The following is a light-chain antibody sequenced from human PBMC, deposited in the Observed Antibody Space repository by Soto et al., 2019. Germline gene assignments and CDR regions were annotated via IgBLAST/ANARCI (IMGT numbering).Light chain of an antibody. J-gene: IGKJ1*01. CDR1: QRVNSDH. CDR2: GTF. V-gene: IGKV3-20*01. CDR3: QQYDRSSWT. Sequence: EIVLTQSPGTLSLSPGERATLSCRASQRVNSDHLAWYQHKPGQAPTLLIYGTFNMASDIPQRFSGSGSGTDFTLTISRLEPEDFAVYFCQQYDRSSWTFGQGTKVEF.